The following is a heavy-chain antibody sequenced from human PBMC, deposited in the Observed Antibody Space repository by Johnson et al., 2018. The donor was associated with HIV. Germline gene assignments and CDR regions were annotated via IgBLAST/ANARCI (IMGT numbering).Heavy chain of an antibody. V-gene: IGHV3-53*01. CDR2: IYSGGST. J-gene: IGHJ3*02. D-gene: IGHD4-11*01. Sequence: MQLVESGGGVVRPGGSPRLSCAASGFTVSSNYMSWVRQAPGKGLEWVSVIYSGGSTYYADSVKGRFTISSDNAKNSLYLQMNSLRAEDTAVYYCARETRDDAFDIWGQGTMVTVSS. CDR3: ARETRDDAFDI. CDR1: GFTVSSNY.